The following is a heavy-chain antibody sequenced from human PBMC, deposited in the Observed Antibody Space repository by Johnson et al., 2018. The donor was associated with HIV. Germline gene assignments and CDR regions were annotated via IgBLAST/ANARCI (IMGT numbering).Heavy chain of an antibody. CDR3: ARYEGNYVAFDI. CDR1: GFTVSSNY. CDR2: IKQDGSEK. D-gene: IGHD1-7*01. V-gene: IGHV3-7*03. J-gene: IGHJ3*02. Sequence: VQLVESGGGVVQPGGSLRLSCAASGFTVSSNYMSWVRQAPGKGLEWVANIKQDGSEKYYVDSVKGRFTISRDNAKNSLYLQMNSLRAEDTAVYYCARYEGNYVAFDIWGQGTMVTVSS.